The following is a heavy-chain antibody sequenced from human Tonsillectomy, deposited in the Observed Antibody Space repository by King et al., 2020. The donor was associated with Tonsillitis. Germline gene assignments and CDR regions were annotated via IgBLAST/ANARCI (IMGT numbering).Heavy chain of an antibody. CDR2: IRDRAHSYTT. CDR1: GFTSSDYY. Sequence: VQLVESGGGLVQPGSSLRLSCAASGFTSSDYYMDWVRKAPGKGLEWVGRIRDRAHSYTTEYAASVKGRFTISRDGSENSLYLQMNSLKIEDTAAYYCARVRGFGIFDFDCWGQGTLVTVSS. V-gene: IGHV3-72*01. D-gene: IGHD3-10*01. CDR3: ARVRGFGIFDFDC. J-gene: IGHJ4*02.